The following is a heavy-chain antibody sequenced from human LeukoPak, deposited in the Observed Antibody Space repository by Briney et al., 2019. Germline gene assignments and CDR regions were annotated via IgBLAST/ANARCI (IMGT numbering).Heavy chain of an antibody. CDR2: INTNTGNP. V-gene: IGHV7-4-1*02. Sequence: ASVKVSCKASGYTFTSYAMNWVRQAPGQGLEWMGWINTNTGNPTYAQGFTGRFVFSLDTSVSTAYLQISSLKAEDTAVYYCAGEFTRVTWTWFDPWGQGTLVTVSS. J-gene: IGHJ5*02. CDR1: GYTFTSYA. CDR3: AGEFTRVTWTWFDP. D-gene: IGHD3/OR15-3a*01.